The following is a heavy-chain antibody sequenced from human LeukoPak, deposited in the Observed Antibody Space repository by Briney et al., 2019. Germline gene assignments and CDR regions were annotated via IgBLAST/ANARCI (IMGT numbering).Heavy chain of an antibody. CDR3: ARGSRGAFDI. CDR2: ISSSSYI. V-gene: IGHV3-21*01. Sequence: PGGSLRLSCAASGFTFSSYSMNWVRQAPGKGLEWVSSISSSSYIYYADSVKGRFTISRDNAKNPLYLQMNSLRAEDTAVYYCARGSRGAFDIWGQGTMVTVSS. D-gene: IGHD3-10*01. J-gene: IGHJ3*02. CDR1: GFTFSSYS.